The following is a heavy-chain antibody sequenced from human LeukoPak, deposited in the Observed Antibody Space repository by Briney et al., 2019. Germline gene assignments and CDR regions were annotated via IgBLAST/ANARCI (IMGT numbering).Heavy chain of an antibody. CDR2: IYHSGST. CDR1: GYSISSGYY. V-gene: IGHV4-38-2*02. D-gene: IGHD2-8*02. CDR3: ARSGPYYYYYYMDV. J-gene: IGHJ6*03. Sequence: SETLSLTCTASGYSISSGYYWGWIRQPPGKGLEWIGSIYHSGSTYYNPSLKSRVTISVDTSKNQFSLKLSSVTAADTAVYYCARSGPYYYYYYMDVWGKGTTVTISS.